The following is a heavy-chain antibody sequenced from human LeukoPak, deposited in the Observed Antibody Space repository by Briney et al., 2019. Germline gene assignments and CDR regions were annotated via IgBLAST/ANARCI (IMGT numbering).Heavy chain of an antibody. Sequence: GGSLRLSCAASGFTFSSNTMNWVRQAPGKGLEWVSSISSSTIYIYYADSLRGRFTISRDDAKNSLYLQMNSLRAEDTAVYYCASGMTTVPTGTHWGQGTLATVSS. CDR2: ISSSTIYI. D-gene: IGHD4-11*01. CDR3: ASGMTTVPTGTH. V-gene: IGHV3-21*01. J-gene: IGHJ4*02. CDR1: GFTFSSNT.